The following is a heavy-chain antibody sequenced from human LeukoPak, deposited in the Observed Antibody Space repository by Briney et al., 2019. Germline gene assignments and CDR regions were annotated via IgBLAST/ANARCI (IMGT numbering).Heavy chain of an antibody. CDR1: GFSFDDYS. V-gene: IGHV3-43*01. CDR3: AKELGAAGKPGAAGFDY. D-gene: IGHD6-13*01. J-gene: IGHJ4*02. Sequence: GGSLRLSCAASGFSFDDYSMHWVRQAPGKGLEWVSLISWDGGSTYYADSVKGRFTISRDNSKNSLYLQMNSLRIEDTALYYCAKELGAAGKPGAAGFDYWGQGTLVTVSS. CDR2: ISWDGGST.